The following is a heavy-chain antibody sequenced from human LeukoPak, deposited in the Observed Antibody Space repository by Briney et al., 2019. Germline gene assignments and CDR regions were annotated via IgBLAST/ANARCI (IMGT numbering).Heavy chain of an antibody. V-gene: IGHV1-46*01. CDR3: ARGWTTELSAMGY. D-gene: IGHD4-11*01. J-gene: IGHJ4*02. CDR2: VNPSGGST. Sequence: VKVSXXXSGXTXXSYYMHWVRQAPGQGLEWMGLVNPSGGSTRYAQKFQGRVTMTRDTSTSIVYMELTSLRSEDTAVYYCARGWTTELSAMGYWGQGTLVTVSS. CDR1: GXTXXSYY.